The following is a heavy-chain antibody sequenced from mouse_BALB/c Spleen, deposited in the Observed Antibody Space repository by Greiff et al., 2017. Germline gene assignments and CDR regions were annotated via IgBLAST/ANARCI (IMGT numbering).Heavy chain of an antibody. V-gene: IGHV1-87*01. CDR1: GYTFTSYW. D-gene: IGHD2-4*01. J-gene: IGHJ3*01. CDR3: ARSDYDDPFAY. Sequence: VQLQQSGAELARSGASVKLSCKASGYTFTSYWMQWVKQRPGQGLEWIGAIYPGDGDTRYTQKFKGKATLTADKSSSTAYMQLSSLASEDSAVYYCARSDYDDPFAYWGQGTLVTVSA. CDR2: IYPGDGDT.